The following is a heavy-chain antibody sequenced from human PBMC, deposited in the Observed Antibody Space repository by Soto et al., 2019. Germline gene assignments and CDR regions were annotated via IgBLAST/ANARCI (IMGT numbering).Heavy chain of an antibody. D-gene: IGHD6-13*01. Sequence: QVQLVQSGAEVKKPGASVKVSCKATGYSFTAFGLIWVRQAPGQGLEWMGWISGYNGDTNYAQNLQGRVTMTTDTSTSTVSMELRSLKSDDTAVYYCARAEAYRSSWYAMDVWGQATTVIVS. J-gene: IGHJ6*02. V-gene: IGHV1-18*01. CDR3: ARAEAYRSSWYAMDV. CDR1: GYSFTAFG. CDR2: ISGYNGDT.